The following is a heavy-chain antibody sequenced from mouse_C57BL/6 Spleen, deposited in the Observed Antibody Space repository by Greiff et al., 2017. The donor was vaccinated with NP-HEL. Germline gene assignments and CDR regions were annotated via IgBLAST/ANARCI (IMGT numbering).Heavy chain of an antibody. CDR3: ASSWDGYYSAWFAY. D-gene: IGHD2-3*01. Sequence: EVQLQQSGPELVKPGASVKMSCKASGYTFTDYNMHWVKQSHGKSLEWIGYINPNNGGTSYNQKFKGKATLTVNKSSSTAYMELRSLTSEDSAVYYCASSWDGYYSAWFAYWGQGTRVTVSA. CDR1: GYTFTDYN. J-gene: IGHJ3*01. V-gene: IGHV1-22*01. CDR2: INPNNGGT.